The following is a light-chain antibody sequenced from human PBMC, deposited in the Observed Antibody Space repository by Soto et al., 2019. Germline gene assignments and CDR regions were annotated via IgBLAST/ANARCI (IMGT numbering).Light chain of an antibody. J-gene: IGKJ2*02. V-gene: IGKV1-5*01. CDR2: DAS. CDR3: QQYNSFSPCT. Sequence: DIQMTQSPSTLSASVGDRVTITCRASQRISPWLAWYQQKPGEAPKLLIYDASSLESGVPSRFSGSGSGTEFPLTISSLQPDDFATYYCQQYNSFSPCTFGQGTKLEIK. CDR1: QRISPW.